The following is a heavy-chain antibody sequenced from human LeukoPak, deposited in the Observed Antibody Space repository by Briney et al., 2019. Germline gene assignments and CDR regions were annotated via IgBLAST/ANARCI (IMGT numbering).Heavy chain of an antibody. CDR2: IIPILGIA. CDR1: GGTFSSYA. D-gene: IGHD3-22*01. Sequence: SVKVSCKASGGTFSSYAISWVRQAPGQGLEWMGRIIPILGIANYAQKFQGRVTITADKSTSTAYMELSGLRSEDTAVYYCARGVPRLGSSGYHYYFDYWGQGTLVTVSS. CDR3: ARGVPRLGSSGYHYYFDY. J-gene: IGHJ4*02. V-gene: IGHV1-69*04.